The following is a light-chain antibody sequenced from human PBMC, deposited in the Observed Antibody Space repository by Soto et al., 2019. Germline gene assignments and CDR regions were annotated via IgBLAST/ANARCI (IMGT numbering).Light chain of an antibody. Sequence: QSALTQPASVSGSPGQSITISCTGTSSDVGGYNYVSWYQQHPGKAPKLMIYEVSNRPSGVSNRFSGSKSGNTASLTISGLQAEDQADYYCSSSTSSRRYVFGTGTKVTVL. V-gene: IGLV2-14*01. CDR2: EVS. CDR3: SSSTSSRRYV. J-gene: IGLJ1*01. CDR1: SSDVGGYNY.